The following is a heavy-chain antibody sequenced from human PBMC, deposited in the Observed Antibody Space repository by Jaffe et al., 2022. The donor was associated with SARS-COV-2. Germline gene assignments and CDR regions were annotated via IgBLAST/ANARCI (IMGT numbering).Heavy chain of an antibody. V-gene: IGHV3-64*01. Sequence: EVQLVESGGGLVQPGGSLRLSCAASGFTFSRYTMHWVRQAPGKGLEYVSTISPDGGSTNYANSVKDRFTISRDNSKNTLYLQMGVLRIEDMAVYYCARVGHSDYTNNIYSHYDIDVWGQGTTVTVSS. J-gene: IGHJ6*02. CDR3: ARVGHSDYTNNIYSHYDIDV. CDR1: GFTFSRYT. CDR2: ISPDGGST. D-gene: IGHD4-4*01.